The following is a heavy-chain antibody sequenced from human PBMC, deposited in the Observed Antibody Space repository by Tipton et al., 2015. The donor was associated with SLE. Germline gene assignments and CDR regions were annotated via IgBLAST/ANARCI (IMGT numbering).Heavy chain of an antibody. Sequence: TLSLTCTVSGGSISSYYWSWIRQPPGKGLEWIGYIYYSGSTNYNPSLKSRVTISVDTSKNQFSLKLSSVTAADTAVYYWARGGGDAFDIWGQGTMVTVSS. J-gene: IGHJ3*02. CDR2: IYYSGST. CDR3: ARGGGDAFDI. V-gene: IGHV4-59*01. D-gene: IGHD3-16*01. CDR1: GGSISSYY.